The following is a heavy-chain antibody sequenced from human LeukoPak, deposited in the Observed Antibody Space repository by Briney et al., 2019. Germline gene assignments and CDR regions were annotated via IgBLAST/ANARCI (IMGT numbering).Heavy chain of an antibody. CDR2: ISRGGDVT. J-gene: IGHJ4*02. CDR1: GFTFSTYA. Sequence: GGSLRLSCAASGFTFSTYAMTWVRQAPGRGLEWVSLISRGGDVTYYADSVKGRFTISRDSSKNALYLQMHSLRAEDTAVYYCAARPGEVAVPYDYWGQGTLVTVSS. CDR3: AARPGEVAVPYDY. D-gene: IGHD2-15*01. V-gene: IGHV3-23*01.